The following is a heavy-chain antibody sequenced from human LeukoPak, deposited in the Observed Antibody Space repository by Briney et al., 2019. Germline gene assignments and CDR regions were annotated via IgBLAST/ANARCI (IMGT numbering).Heavy chain of an antibody. V-gene: IGHV3-53*01. D-gene: IGHD5-24*01. CDR1: EFTVSRNY. Sequence: GGSPRLSCTASEFTVSRNYMLWVRQAPGKGLEWVSLIFSNGDTHYADSVKGRFTISRDTSKSTVSLQMNSLRVEDTAMYYCTRDQMNYWGQGTLVTVSS. CDR3: TRDQMNY. J-gene: IGHJ4*02. CDR2: IFSNGDT.